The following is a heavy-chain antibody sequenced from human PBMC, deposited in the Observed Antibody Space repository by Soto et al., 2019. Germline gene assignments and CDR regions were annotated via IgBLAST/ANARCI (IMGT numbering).Heavy chain of an antibody. CDR2: IYYTGST. D-gene: IGHD3-3*01. V-gene: IGHV4-39*01. J-gene: IGHJ4*02. CDR1: GGSIRTSSSYY. CDR3: AGHYITISGVVIIRSGLSYLEF. Sequence: SETLSLTCTVSGGSIRTSSSYYWAWIRQPPGKGLEWVGSIYYTGSTYYNPSLKSRVTMSVDTSKDHFSLKLSSVTAADTAVYYCAGHYITISGVVIIRSGLSYLEFWGKGTLVTVSS.